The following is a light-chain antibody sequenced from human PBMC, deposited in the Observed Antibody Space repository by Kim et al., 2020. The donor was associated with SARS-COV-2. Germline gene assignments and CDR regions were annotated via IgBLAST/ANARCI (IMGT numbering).Light chain of an antibody. J-gene: IGLJ2*01. V-gene: IGLV3-1*01. CDR1: KLGDKY. CDR2: QDS. CDR3: QAWDSSTEV. Sequence: SYELTQPPSVSVSPGQTASITYSGDKLGDKYACWYQQKPGQSPVLVIYQDSKRPSGIPERFSGSNSGNTATLTISGTQAMDEADYYCQAWDSSTEVFGGG.